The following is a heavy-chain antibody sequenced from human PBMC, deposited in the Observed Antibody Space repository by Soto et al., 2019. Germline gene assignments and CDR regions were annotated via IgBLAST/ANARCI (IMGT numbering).Heavy chain of an antibody. D-gene: IGHD3-3*01. CDR1: GGSISSSSYY. J-gene: IGHJ6*02. CDR3: ARHDVITIFGVVGVYGMDV. V-gene: IGHV4-39*01. Sequence: SETLSLTCTVSGGSISSSSYYWGWIRQPPGKGLEWIGSIYYSGSTYYNPSLKSRVTISVDTSKNQFSLKLSSVTAADTAVYYCARHDVITIFGVVGVYGMDVWGQGTTVTVSS. CDR2: IYYSGST.